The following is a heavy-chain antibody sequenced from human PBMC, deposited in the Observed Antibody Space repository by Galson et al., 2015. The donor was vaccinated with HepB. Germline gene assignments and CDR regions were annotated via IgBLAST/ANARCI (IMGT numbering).Heavy chain of an antibody. Sequence: QSGAEVKKPGESLRISCKGSGYSFTSYWISWVRQMPGKGLEWMGRIDPGDSYTDYSPSFEGHVTISVDKSINTAYLQWSTLKASDTAMYYCARQNFYDSSGYYPVEWLDPWGQGTLVTVSS. CDR1: GYSFTSYW. D-gene: IGHD3-22*01. CDR2: IDPGDSYT. CDR3: ARQNFYDSSGYYPVEWLDP. V-gene: IGHV5-10-1*01. J-gene: IGHJ5*02.